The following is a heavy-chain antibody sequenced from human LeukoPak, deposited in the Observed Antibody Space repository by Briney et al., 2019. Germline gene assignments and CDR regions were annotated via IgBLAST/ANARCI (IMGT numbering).Heavy chain of an antibody. V-gene: IGHV1-24*01. CDR3: ATDQGGSYWGRWDGFDY. CDR2: FDPEDGET. Sequence: ASVKVSCKVSGYTLTELSMHWVRQAPGKGLEWMGGFDPEDGETIYTQKFQGRVTMTEDTSTDTAYMELSSLRSEDTAVYYCATDQGGSYWGRWDGFDYWGQGTLVTVSS. D-gene: IGHD1-26*01. CDR1: GYTLTELS. J-gene: IGHJ4*02.